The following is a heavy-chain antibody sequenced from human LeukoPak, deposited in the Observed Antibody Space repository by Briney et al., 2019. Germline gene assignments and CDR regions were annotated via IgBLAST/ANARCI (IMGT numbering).Heavy chain of an antibody. J-gene: IGHJ3*02. CDR2: ISYDGSNK. CDR1: GFTFSSYG. Sequence: PGRSLRLSCAASGFTFSSYGMHWVRQAPGKGLEWVAVISYDGSNKYYADSVKGRFTISRDNSKNTLYLQMNSLRAEDTAVYYCAKGLGSGYESGAFDIWGQGTMVTVSS. CDR3: AKGLGSGYESGAFDI. D-gene: IGHD5-12*01. V-gene: IGHV3-30*18.